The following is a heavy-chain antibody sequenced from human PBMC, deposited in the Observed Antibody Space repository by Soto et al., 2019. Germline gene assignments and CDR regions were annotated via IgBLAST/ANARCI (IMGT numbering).Heavy chain of an antibody. CDR2: INHSGST. Sequence: PSETLSLTCAVYGGSFSGYYWSWIRQPPGKGLEWIGEINHSGSTNYNPSLKSRVTISVDTSKNQFSLKLSSVTAADTAVYYCARGFRTAARYYYYGMDVWGQGTTVTVSS. CDR3: ARGFRTAARYYYYGMDV. D-gene: IGHD6-6*01. J-gene: IGHJ6*02. V-gene: IGHV4-34*01. CDR1: GGSFSGYY.